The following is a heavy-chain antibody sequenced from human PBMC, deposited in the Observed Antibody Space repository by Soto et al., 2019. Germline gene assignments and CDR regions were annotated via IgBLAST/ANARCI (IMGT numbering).Heavy chain of an antibody. J-gene: IGHJ4*02. CDR1: GFTFSSYA. Sequence: EVQLLESGGGLVQPGGSLRLSCAASGFTFSSYAMSWVRQAPGKGLEWVSAIRGSGGSTYYADSVKGRFTISRDNSKNTLDLQMNSLRAEDTAVYYCAKARGITICPFDYWGQGTLVTVSS. CDR3: AKARGITICPFDY. V-gene: IGHV3-23*01. CDR2: IRGSGGST. D-gene: IGHD3-3*01.